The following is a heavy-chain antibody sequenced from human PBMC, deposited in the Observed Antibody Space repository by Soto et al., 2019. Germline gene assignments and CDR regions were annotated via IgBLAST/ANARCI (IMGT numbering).Heavy chain of an antibody. V-gene: IGHV1-8*01. CDR1: GYTFTSYD. D-gene: IGHD3-16*02. CDR3: ARERSSSKRFDP. Sequence: QVQLVQSGAEVKKPGASVKVSCKASGYTFTSYDINWVRQATGQGLEWMGWMNPNSGNTGYAQKCQGRVTMTTNTSISTAYMELSSLRSEDTAVYYCARERSSSKRFDPWGQGTLVTVSS. J-gene: IGHJ5*02. CDR2: MNPNSGNT.